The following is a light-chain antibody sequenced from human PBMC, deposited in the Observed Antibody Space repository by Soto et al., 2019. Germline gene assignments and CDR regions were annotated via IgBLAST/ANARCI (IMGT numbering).Light chain of an antibody. CDR1: QTIRKY. V-gene: IGKV1-39*01. J-gene: IGKJ5*01. CDR3: QQSYTTPAT. CDR2: SAS. Sequence: DIQMTQSPSSLSASVGDRVSITCRASQTIRKYLNWYQQKPGKAPELLIHSASTLHTGVPSRFSGSGSGTDFALTITSLQPEDFATYYCQQSYTTPATFGQGTRLEIK.